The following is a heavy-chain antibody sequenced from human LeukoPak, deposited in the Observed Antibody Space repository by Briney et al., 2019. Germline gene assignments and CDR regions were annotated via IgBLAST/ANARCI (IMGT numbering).Heavy chain of an antibody. J-gene: IGHJ4*02. Sequence: ETLSLTCAVYGGSFSGYSWNWIRQPPVKGLEWIGEINHSGGTNYNPSLKSRVTISVDTSKTQFSLKLSSVTAADTAVYYCARGVDYYGVWGQGTLVTVSS. CDR1: GGSFSGYS. D-gene: IGHD3-10*01. CDR2: INHSGGT. V-gene: IGHV4-34*01. CDR3: ARGVDYYGV.